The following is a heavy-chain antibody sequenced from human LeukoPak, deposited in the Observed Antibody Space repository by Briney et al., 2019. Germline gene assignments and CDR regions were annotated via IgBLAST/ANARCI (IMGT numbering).Heavy chain of an antibody. Sequence: SETLSLTCAVYGGSFSGYYWSWIRQPPGKGLEWIGEINHSGSTNYNPSLKSRVTISVDTSKNQFSLKLSSVTAADTAVYYCARGVRRQRNWNYDSKWYFDLWGRGTLVTVSS. V-gene: IGHV4-34*01. CDR1: GGSFSGYY. CDR2: INHSGST. D-gene: IGHD1-7*01. J-gene: IGHJ2*01. CDR3: ARGVRRQRNWNYDSKWYFDL.